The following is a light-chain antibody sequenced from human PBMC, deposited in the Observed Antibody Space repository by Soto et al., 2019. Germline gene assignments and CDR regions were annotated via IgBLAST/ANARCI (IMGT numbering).Light chain of an antibody. V-gene: IGLV2-11*01. Sequence: QSALTQPRPVSGSPGQSVTISCTGTTSDVGSFNYVSWYQHHPGKAPKLIIYDVSKRPSGVPDRFSGSKSRSAASLTISGLQAEDEADYYCCSFAGSYTSYVFGTGTKV. CDR2: DVS. J-gene: IGLJ1*01. CDR3: CSFAGSYTSYV. CDR1: TSDVGSFNY.